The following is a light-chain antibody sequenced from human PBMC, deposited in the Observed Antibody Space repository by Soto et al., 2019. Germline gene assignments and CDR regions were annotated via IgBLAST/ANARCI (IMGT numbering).Light chain of an antibody. J-gene: IGKJ5*01. CDR3: TQALQTPIT. V-gene: IGKV2-28*01. CDR1: QSLRHSNGYHY. CDR2: LGS. Sequence: DVVITQSQLALPASAGEPPPISCRSSQSLRHSNGYHYLDWYPPRPGQSPQLLIYLGSNRAAGVPGRFSGSVSGTDFALKISRVEVEDVGVYYCTQALQTPITFGQGTRLEIK.